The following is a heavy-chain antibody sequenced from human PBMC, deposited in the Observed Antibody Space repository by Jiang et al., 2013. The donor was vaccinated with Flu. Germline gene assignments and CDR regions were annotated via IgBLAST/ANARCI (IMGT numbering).Heavy chain of an antibody. V-gene: IGHV4-34*01. Sequence: LLKPSETLSLTCAVYGGSFSGYYWSWIRQPPGKGLEWIGEINHSGSTNYNPSLRSRVTISVDTSKNQFSLKLSSVTAADTAVYYCARGGQLWLGYWGQGTLVTVSS. CDR3: ARGGQLWLGY. CDR2: INHSGST. D-gene: IGHD3-16*01. CDR1: GGSFSGYY. J-gene: IGHJ4*02.